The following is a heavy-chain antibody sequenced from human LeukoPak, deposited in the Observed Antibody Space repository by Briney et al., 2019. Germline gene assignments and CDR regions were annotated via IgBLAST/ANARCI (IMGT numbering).Heavy chain of an antibody. CDR2: ISAYNGNT. D-gene: IGHD1-26*01. CDR3: ARDRRSGSYLAY. CDR1: GYIFTSYD. V-gene: IGHV1-18*01. Sequence: GASVKVSCKATGYIFTSYDISWVRQAPGQGLEWMGWISAYNGNTNYAQKLQGRVTMTTDTSTSTAYMELRSLRSDDTAVYYCARDRRSGSYLAYWGQGTLVTVSS. J-gene: IGHJ4*02.